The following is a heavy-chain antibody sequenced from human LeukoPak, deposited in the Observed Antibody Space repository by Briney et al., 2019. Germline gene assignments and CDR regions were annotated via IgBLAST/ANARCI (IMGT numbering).Heavy chain of an antibody. CDR1: GGSISSSNW. J-gene: IGHJ3*02. Sequence: SETLSLTCAVSGGSISSSNWWSWVRQPPGKGLEWIGEIYHSGSTNYNPSLKSRVTISVDKSKNQFSLKLSSVTAADTAVYYCARDLKGLYDYVWGSYRSSDAFDIWGQGTMVTVSS. CDR3: ARDLKGLYDYVWGSYRSSDAFDI. CDR2: IYHSGST. D-gene: IGHD3-16*02. V-gene: IGHV4-4*02.